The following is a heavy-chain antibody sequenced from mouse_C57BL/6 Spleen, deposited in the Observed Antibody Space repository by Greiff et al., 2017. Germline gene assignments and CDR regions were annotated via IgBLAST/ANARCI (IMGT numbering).Heavy chain of an antibody. CDR1: GYAFSSYW. D-gene: IGHD1-1*01. CDR2: FYPGSGSI. Sequence: VMLVESGAELVKPGASVKISCKASGYAFSSYWMNWVKQRSGQGLEWIGWFYPGSGSIKYNEKFKDKATLTADKSSSTVYMELSRLTSEDSAVYFCARHEDSYGSSSAWFAYWGQGTLVTVSA. CDR3: ARHEDSYGSSSAWFAY. J-gene: IGHJ3*01. V-gene: IGHV1-62-2*01.